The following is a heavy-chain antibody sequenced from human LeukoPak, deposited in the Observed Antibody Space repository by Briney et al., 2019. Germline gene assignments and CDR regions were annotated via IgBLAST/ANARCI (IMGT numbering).Heavy chain of an antibody. Sequence: GGSLRLSCAASGFTFSSYAMSWVRQAPGKGLEWVSAISGSGGSTYYADSVKGRFTISRDNSKNALYLQMNSLRAEDTAVYYCAKAFTMIVVGTFDYWGQGTLITVSS. CDR1: GFTFSSYA. V-gene: IGHV3-23*01. D-gene: IGHD3-22*01. J-gene: IGHJ4*02. CDR3: AKAFTMIVVGTFDY. CDR2: ISGSGGST.